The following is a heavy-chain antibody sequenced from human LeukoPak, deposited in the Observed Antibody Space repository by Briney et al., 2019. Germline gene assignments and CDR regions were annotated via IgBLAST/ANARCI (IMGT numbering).Heavy chain of an antibody. D-gene: IGHD4-23*01. Sequence: PSGTLSLTCAVYGGSFSGYYWSWIRQPPGKGLEWIGEINHSGSTNYNPSLKSRVTISVDTSKNQFSLKLSSVTAADTAVYYCARMETVVTRAFDIWGQGTMVTVSS. CDR1: GGSFSGYY. J-gene: IGHJ3*02. CDR2: INHSGST. CDR3: ARMETVVTRAFDI. V-gene: IGHV4-34*01.